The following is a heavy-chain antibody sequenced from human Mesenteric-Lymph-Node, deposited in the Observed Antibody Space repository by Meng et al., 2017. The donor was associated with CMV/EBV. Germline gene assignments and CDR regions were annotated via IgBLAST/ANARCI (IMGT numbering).Heavy chain of an antibody. CDR1: GGSFSGYY. V-gene: IGHV4-34*01. CDR2: INHSGST. D-gene: IGHD5-18*01. J-gene: IGHJ4*02. Sequence: CAVYGGSFSGYYWSWIRQPPGKGLEWIGEINHSGSTNYNPSLKSRVTISVDTSKNQFSLKLSSVTAADTAVYYCARRSYGLRAGDYWGQGTLVTVSS. CDR3: ARRSYGLRAGDY.